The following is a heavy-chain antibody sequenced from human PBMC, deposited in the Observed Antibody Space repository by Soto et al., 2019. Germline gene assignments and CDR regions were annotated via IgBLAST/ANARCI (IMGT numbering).Heavy chain of an antibody. CDR1: GGSFSGYY. D-gene: IGHD6-6*01. Sequence: QVQLQQWGAGLLKPSETLSLTCAVYGGSFSGYYWSWIRQPPGKGLEWIGEINHSGSTNYNPSLKSRVTISVDTPKNQFSLKLSSVTAADTAVYYCARTGAARPVDYWGQGTLVTVSS. V-gene: IGHV4-34*01. CDR3: ARTGAARPVDY. J-gene: IGHJ4*02. CDR2: INHSGST.